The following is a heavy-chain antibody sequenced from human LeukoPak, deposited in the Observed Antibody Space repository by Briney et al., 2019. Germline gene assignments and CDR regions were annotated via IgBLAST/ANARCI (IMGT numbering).Heavy chain of an antibody. V-gene: IGHV3-21*01. D-gene: IGHD5-24*01. CDR2: ISSSSGYI. Sequence: GGSLRLSCAASGFTFSSYSMNWVRQAPGKGLEWVSSISSSSGYIYYADSVKGRFTISRDNAKNSLYLQMNSLRAEDTAVYYCARISRAGGYNLFDAFDIWGQGTMVTVSS. J-gene: IGHJ3*02. CDR1: GFTFSSYS. CDR3: ARISRAGGYNLFDAFDI.